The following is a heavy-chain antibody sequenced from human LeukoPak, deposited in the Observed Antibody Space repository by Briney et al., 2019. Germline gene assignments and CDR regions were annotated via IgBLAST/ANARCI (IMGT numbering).Heavy chain of an antibody. J-gene: IGHJ4*02. CDR1: GGSFTSGDYYWSGDYY. D-gene: IGHD2-15*01. CDR3: ARVAWVVIAAIDY. Sequence: SETLSLTCTVSGGSFTSGDYYWSGDYYWSWIRQPTGKGLEWIGYIYYSGSTYYNPSLKSRVTISVDTSKNQFSLKLSSVTAADTAVYYCARVAWVVIAAIDYWGQGTLVTVSS. CDR2: IYYSGST. V-gene: IGHV4-30-4*01.